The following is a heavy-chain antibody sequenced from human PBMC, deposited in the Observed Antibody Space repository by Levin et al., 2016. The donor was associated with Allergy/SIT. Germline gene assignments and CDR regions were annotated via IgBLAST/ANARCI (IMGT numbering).Heavy chain of an antibody. D-gene: IGHD6-19*01. V-gene: IGHV3-30-3*01. J-gene: IGHJ5*02. Sequence: WIRQPPGKGLEWVAVISYDGSNKYYADSVKGRFTISRDNSKNTLYLQMNSLRAEDTAVYYCARDESNIAVAGNWFDPWGQGTLVTVSS. CDR3: ARDESNIAVAGNWFDP. CDR2: ISYDGSNK.